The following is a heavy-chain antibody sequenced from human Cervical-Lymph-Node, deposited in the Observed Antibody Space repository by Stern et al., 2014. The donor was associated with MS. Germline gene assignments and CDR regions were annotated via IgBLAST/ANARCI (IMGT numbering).Heavy chain of an antibody. CDR3: ARDALKYYYGSGSYPNWLDP. D-gene: IGHD3-10*01. CDR2: ISAYNGNT. V-gene: IGHV1-18*01. J-gene: IGHJ5*02. Sequence: QVQLVQSGAEVKKPGASVKVSCKASGYTFTSYGISWVRQAPGQGLEWMGWISAYNGNTNYAQKLQGRVTMTTDTSTSTAYMELRSLRSDDTAVYYCARDALKYYYGSGSYPNWLDPWGQGTLVTVSS. CDR1: GYTFTSYG.